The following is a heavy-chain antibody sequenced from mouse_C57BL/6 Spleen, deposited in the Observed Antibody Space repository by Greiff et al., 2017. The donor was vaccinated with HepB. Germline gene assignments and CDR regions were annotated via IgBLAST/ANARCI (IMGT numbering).Heavy chain of an antibody. Sequence: EVKLLESGPGMVKPSQSLSLTCTVTGYSITSGYDWHWIRHFPGNKLEWMGYISYSGSTNYNPSLKSRISITHDTSKNHFFLKLNSVTTEDTATYYCAREDSGVFDYWGQGTTLTVSS. CDR3: AREDSGVFDY. J-gene: IGHJ2*01. CDR2: ISYSGST. V-gene: IGHV3-1*01. D-gene: IGHD4-1*01. CDR1: GYSITSGYD.